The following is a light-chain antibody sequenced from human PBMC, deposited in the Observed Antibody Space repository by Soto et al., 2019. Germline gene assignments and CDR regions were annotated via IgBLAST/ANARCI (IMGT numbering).Light chain of an antibody. V-gene: IGLV2-14*03. J-gene: IGLJ1*01. CDR1: NSYVGGFNY. CDR3: TSWTSTSTYV. Sequence: SSLTQDAPLXVSPGQSITHSCPVTNSYVGGFNYVSWYQQHPGKAPKLMIYDVFTRPSGVSNRFSGSKSGNTASLTISALQAEDEADYYCTSWTSTSTYVFGSGTKVTVL. CDR2: DVF.